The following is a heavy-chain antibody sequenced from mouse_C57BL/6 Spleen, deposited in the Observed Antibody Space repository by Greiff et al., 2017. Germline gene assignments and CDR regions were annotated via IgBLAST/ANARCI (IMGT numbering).Heavy chain of an antibody. CDR3: ARIYDHWYFDV. Sequence: QVQLQQPGAELVMPGASVKLSCKASGYTFTSYWMHWVKQRPGQGLEWIGEIDPSDSYTNYNQNFKGKSTLTVDKSSSTAYMPLSSLTSEDSAVYYCARIYDHWYFDVWGTGTTVTVSS. CDR1: GYTFTSYW. CDR2: IDPSDSYT. V-gene: IGHV1-69*01. J-gene: IGHJ1*03. D-gene: IGHD2-3*01.